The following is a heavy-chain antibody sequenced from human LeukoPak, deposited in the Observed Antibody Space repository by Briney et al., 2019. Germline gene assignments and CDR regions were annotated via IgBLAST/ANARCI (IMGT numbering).Heavy chain of an antibody. V-gene: IGHV4-59*01. J-gene: IGHJ3*02. Sequence: SETLSLTCTVSGGSISSYYWSWIRQPPGKGLEWIGYIYCSGSTNYNPSLKSRVTISVDTSKNQFSLKLSSVTAADTAVYYCARQSGNYDFWSGPLGAFDIWGQGTMVTVSS. CDR2: IYCSGST. CDR1: GGSISSYY. CDR3: ARQSGNYDFWSGPLGAFDI. D-gene: IGHD3-3*01.